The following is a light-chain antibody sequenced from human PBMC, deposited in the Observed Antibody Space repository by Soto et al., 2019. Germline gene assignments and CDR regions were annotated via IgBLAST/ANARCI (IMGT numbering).Light chain of an antibody. Sequence: QSVLTQPASVSGSPGQSITISCTGTSSDVGSYNLVSWYQQHPGKAPKLMIYEGSKRPLGVSTRFSASKSGNTASLTISGLQAEDEADYYCCSYAGRTTWVFGGGTKLTVL. CDR3: CSYAGRTTWV. J-gene: IGLJ3*02. V-gene: IGLV2-23*01. CDR1: SSDVGSYNL. CDR2: EGS.